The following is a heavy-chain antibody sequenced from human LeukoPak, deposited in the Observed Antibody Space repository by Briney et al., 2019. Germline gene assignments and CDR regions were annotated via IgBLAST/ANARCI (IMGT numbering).Heavy chain of an antibody. CDR1: GFTVSSYW. CDR3: AREPYYDILTGYYTGGYYFDY. CDR2: ISSHGSST. V-gene: IGHV3-74*01. Sequence: GGSLRLSCAASGFTVSSYWMHWVRQAPGKGLVWVSRISSHGSSTTYADSVKGRFTISRDNAKNTLYLQMNSLTGEDTAVYYCAREPYYDILTGYYTGGYYFDYWGQGTLVTVSS. D-gene: IGHD3-9*01. J-gene: IGHJ4*02.